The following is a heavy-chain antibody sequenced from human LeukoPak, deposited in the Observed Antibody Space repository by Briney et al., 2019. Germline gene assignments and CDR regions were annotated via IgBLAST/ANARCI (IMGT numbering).Heavy chain of an antibody. CDR2: TYYRSKWYY. D-gene: IGHD3-3*02. CDR3: ALARSEYHYGMDV. Sequence: QTPSLSCAISGDSVSGISAASNSIRQSPSSCLEWLGRTYYRSKWYYEYAVSVKGRININPDPSKNQFSLQLNSVTPEDTAVYYCALARSEYHYGMDVWGQGTTVTVSS. CDR1: GDSVSGISAA. J-gene: IGHJ6*02. V-gene: IGHV6-1*01.